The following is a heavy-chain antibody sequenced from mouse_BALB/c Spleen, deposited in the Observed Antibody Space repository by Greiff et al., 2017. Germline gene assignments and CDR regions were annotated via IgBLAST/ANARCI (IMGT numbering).Heavy chain of an antibody. D-gene: IGHD2-10*02. Sequence: EVKLMESGGDLVKPGGSLKLSCAASGFTFSSYGMSWVRQTPDKRLEWVATISSGGSYTYYPDSVKGRFTISRDNAKNTLYLQMSSLKSEDTAMYYCARLYGGDYYAMDYWGQGTSVTVSS. CDR3: ARLYGGDYYAMDY. CDR2: ISSGGSYT. J-gene: IGHJ4*01. CDR1: GFTFSSYG. V-gene: IGHV5-6*01.